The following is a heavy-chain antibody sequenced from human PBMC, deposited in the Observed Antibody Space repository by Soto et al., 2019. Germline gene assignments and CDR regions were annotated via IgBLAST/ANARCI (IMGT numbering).Heavy chain of an antibody. CDR1: GGTFSSYA. CDR3: ARVGGSVDTRWYFDL. CDR2: IIPIFGTA. J-gene: IGHJ2*01. Sequence: QVQLVQSGAEVKKPGSSVKVSCKASGGTFSSYAISWVRQAPGQGLEWMGGIIPIFGTANYAQKFQGRVTITADESTSTAYMERSSLRSEDTAVYYCARVGGSVDTRWYFDLWGRGTLVTVSS. D-gene: IGHD5-18*01. V-gene: IGHV1-69*12.